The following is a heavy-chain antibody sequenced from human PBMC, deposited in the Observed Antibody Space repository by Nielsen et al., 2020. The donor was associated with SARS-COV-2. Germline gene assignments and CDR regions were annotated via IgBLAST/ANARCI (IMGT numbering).Heavy chain of an antibody. CDR3: AKISTGYSSGRDY. CDR2: ISYDGSNK. CDR1: GFTFSSYG. J-gene: IGHJ4*02. D-gene: IGHD6-19*01. Sequence: GESLKISCAASGFTFSSYGMHWVRQAPGKGLEWVAVISYDGSNKYYADSVKGRFTISRDNSKNTLYLQMNSLRAEDTAVYYCAKISTGYSSGRDYWGQGTLVTVSS. V-gene: IGHV3-30*18.